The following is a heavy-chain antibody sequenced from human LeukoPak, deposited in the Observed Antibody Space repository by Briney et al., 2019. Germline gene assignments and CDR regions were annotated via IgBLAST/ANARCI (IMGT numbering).Heavy chain of an antibody. CDR3: AKYFARYYESED. CDR1: GFTFSSYS. CDR2: ISGSGGST. V-gene: IGHV3-23*01. Sequence: GGSLRLSCAASGFTFSSYSMNWVRQAPGKGLEWVSAISGSGGSTYYADSVKGRFTISRDNFKNTLYLQMNSLRAEDTAVYYCAKYFARYYESEDWGQGTLVTVSS. J-gene: IGHJ4*02. D-gene: IGHD3-22*01.